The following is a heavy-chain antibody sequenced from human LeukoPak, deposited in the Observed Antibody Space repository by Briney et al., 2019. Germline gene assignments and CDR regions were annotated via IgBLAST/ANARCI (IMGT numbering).Heavy chain of an antibody. V-gene: IGHV3-7*01. D-gene: IGHD6-13*01. CDR2: IKYDGSEK. Sequence: GGSLRLSCAASGFTLSSYWMSWVRQAPGKGLEWVANIKYDGSEKDYVDSVKGRLTISRDNAKNSLYLQMNSLRAEDTAVYYCARDIAPAGLFFDYWGQGTLVTVFS. CDR1: GFTLSSYW. J-gene: IGHJ4*02. CDR3: ARDIAPAGLFFDY.